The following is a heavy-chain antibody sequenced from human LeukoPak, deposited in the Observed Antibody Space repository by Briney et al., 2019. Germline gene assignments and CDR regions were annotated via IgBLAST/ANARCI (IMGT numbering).Heavy chain of an antibody. CDR3: AKGGRWDYYDSSH. CDR2: ISGNGGTT. D-gene: IGHD3-22*01. Sequence: PGGSLRLSCAASGLIFSSYAMTWVRQAPGKGLEWVSGISGNGGTTYYADSVKGRFTISRDNSKNTLYLQMDSLRIEDTAVYYCAKGGRWDYYDSSHWGQGTMVTVSS. CDR1: GLIFSSYA. V-gene: IGHV3-23*01. J-gene: IGHJ3*01.